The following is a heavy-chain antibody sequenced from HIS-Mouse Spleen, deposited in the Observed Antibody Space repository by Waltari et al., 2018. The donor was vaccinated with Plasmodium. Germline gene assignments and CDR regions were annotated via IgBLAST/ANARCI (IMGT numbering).Heavy chain of an antibody. D-gene: IGHD6-13*01. V-gene: IGHV1-2*02. CDR3: ARVLGYKAAAGTFVEYFQH. J-gene: IGHJ1*01. Sequence: QVKLVQSGAEVKKPGASVKVSCKASGYTSTGYYMHCVRQATGQGLEWMGWINPNSGGTNYAQKFQGRVTMTRDTSISTAYMELSRLRSDDTAVYYCARVLGYKAAAGTFVEYFQHWGQGTLVTVSS. CDR1: GYTSTGYY. CDR2: INPNSGGT.